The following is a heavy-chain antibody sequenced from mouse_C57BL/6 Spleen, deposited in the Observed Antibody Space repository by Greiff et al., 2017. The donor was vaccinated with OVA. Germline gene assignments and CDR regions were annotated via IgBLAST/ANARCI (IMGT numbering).Heavy chain of an antibody. V-gene: IGHV1-15*01. Sequence: QVQLQQSGAELVRPGASVTLSCKASGYTFTDYEMHWVQQTPVHGLEWIGAIDPETGGTAYNQKFKGKAILTADKSSSTAYMELRSLTSEDSAVYYCTREGITTPFDYWGKGTTLTVSS. D-gene: IGHD2-4*01. CDR1: GYTFTDYE. CDR2: IDPETGGT. J-gene: IGHJ2*01. CDR3: TREGITTPFDY.